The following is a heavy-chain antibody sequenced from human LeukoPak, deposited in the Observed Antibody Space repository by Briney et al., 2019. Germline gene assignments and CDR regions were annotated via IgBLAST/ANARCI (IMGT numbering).Heavy chain of an antibody. CDR2: IYYSGST. D-gene: IGHD5-18*01. CDR1: GGSISSGGYY. CDR3: ARKDTAMVTLSYFDY. J-gene: IGHJ4*02. V-gene: IGHV4-31*03. Sequence: SSETLSLTCSVSGGSISSGGYYWSWIRQHPGKGLEWIGYIYYSGSTYYNPSLKSRVTISVDTSKNQFSLKLSSVTAADTAVYYCARKDTAMVTLSYFDYWGQGTLVTVSS.